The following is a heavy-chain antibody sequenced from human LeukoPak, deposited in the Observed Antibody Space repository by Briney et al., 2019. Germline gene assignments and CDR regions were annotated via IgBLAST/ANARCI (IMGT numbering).Heavy chain of an antibody. CDR1: GFTFSSYG. V-gene: IGHV3-21*01. Sequence: PGGSLRLSCAASGFTFSSYGMNWVRQAPGKGLEWVSSISSSSSYIYYADSVKGRFTISRDNAKNSLYLQMNSLRAEDTAVYYCARVVSSPGGDAFDIWGQGTMVTVSS. CDR3: ARVVSSPGGDAFDI. CDR2: ISSSSSYI. D-gene: IGHD2-2*01. J-gene: IGHJ3*02.